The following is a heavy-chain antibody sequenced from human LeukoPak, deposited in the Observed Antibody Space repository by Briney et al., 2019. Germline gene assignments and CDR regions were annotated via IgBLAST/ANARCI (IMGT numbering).Heavy chain of an antibody. V-gene: IGHV4-39*01. CDR1: GGSISSSVYY. CDR3: ARCEGLWFGEL. Sequence: SETLSLTCTVSGGSISSSVYYWGWIRQPPGKGLEWIGSLYYSGSTYYNPSLKSRVTISVDTSKNQFSLKLSSVTAADTAVYYCARCEGLWFGELWSQGTLVTVSS. CDR2: LYYSGST. J-gene: IGHJ4*02. D-gene: IGHD3-10*01.